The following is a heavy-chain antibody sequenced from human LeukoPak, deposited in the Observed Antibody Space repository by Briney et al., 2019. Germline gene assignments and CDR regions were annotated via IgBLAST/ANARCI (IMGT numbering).Heavy chain of an antibody. Sequence: GGSLRLSCAASGFTFSSYSVNWVRQAPGKGLEWVSSMSSRSNDIYYADSLIGLFTNSREIAQNSLYLQMNSLRAEDTGIYYCARGTGDYLFDYWGQGTLVTVSS. D-gene: IGHD4-17*01. CDR1: GFTFSSYS. J-gene: IGHJ4*02. CDR3: ARGTGDYLFDY. CDR2: MSSRSNDI. V-gene: IGHV3-21*01.